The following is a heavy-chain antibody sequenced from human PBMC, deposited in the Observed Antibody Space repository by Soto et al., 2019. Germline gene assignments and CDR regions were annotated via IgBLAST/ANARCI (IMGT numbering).Heavy chain of an antibody. D-gene: IGHD1-1*01. CDR1: GDSVSSNSAA. J-gene: IGHJ3*02. CDR3: VRDGKLEGTTGTTDAFDI. CDR2: TYYRSKWYN. Sequence: SQTLSLTCAISGDSVSSNSAAWNWIRQSPSRGLEWLGRTYYRSKWYNDYAVSVKSRITINPDTSKNQFSLQLNSVTPEDTAVYYCVRDGKLEGTTGTTDAFDIWGQGTMVTVSS. V-gene: IGHV6-1*01.